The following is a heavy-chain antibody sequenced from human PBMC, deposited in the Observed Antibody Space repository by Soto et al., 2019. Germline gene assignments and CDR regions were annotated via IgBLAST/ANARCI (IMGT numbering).Heavy chain of an antibody. CDR1: GGTFSSYA. D-gene: IGHD2-2*02. CDR2: IIPIFGTA. J-gene: IGHJ6*02. CDR3: ASDIVVVPAAIAFVAPYGMDV. Sequence: SVKVSCKASGGTFSSYAISWVRQAPGQGLEWMGGIIPIFGTANYAQKFQGRVTITADESTSTAYMELSSLRSEDTAVYYCASDIVVVPAAIAFVAPYGMDVWGQGTTVTVSS. V-gene: IGHV1-69*13.